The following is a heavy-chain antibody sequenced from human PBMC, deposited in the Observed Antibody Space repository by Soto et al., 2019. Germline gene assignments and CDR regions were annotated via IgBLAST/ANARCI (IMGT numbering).Heavy chain of an antibody. CDR3: AKDWSGGASDV. D-gene: IGHD3-16*01. CDR2: ISGSGGST. CDR1: GVSCSVFA. V-gene: IGHV3-23*01. J-gene: IGHJ3*01. Sequence: EVDLLESGGGLAQPGGSRRLSCAATGVSCSVFAMTWVRQAPGKGLEWVSRISGSGGSTYYADSVKGRFTISRDNSKITLYLQMNSLRGEDTAVYYWAKDWSGGASDVWGQGTMVIVSS.